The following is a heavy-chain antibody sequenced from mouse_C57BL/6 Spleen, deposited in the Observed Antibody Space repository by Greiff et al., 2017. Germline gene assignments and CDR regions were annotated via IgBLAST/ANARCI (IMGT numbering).Heavy chain of an antibody. V-gene: IGHV1-54*01. J-gene: IGHJ2*01. CDR2: INPGSGGT. Sequence: VQLQQSGAELVRPGTSVKVSCKASGYAFTNYLIEWVKQRPGQGLEWIGVINPGSGGTNYNEKFKGKATLTADKSSSTAYMQLSSLTSEDSAVYFCARGKGYDYDGDYWGQGTTLTVSS. CDR1: GYAFTNYL. D-gene: IGHD2-4*01. CDR3: ARGKGYDYDGDY.